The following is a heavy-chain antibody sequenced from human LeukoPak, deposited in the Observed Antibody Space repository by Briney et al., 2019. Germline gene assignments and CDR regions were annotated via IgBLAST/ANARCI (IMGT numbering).Heavy chain of an antibody. CDR3: ARAYCSSTSCYLPLDHYYGMDV. CDR2: ISWNSGSI. V-gene: IGHV3-9*01. Sequence: GGSLRLSCAASGFTFDDYAMHWVRQAPGKGLEWVSGISWNSGSIGYADSVKGRFTISRDNAKNSLYLQMNSLRAEDTALYYCARAYCSSTSCYLPLDHYYGMDVWGQGTTVTVSS. J-gene: IGHJ6*02. CDR1: GFTFDDYA. D-gene: IGHD2-2*01.